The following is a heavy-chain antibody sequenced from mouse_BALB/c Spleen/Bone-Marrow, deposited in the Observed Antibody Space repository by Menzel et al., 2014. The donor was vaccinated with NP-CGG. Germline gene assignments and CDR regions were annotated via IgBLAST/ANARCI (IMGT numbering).Heavy chain of an antibody. CDR1: GFTFSSFG. J-gene: IGHJ4*01. CDR2: ISSGSGTI. D-gene: IGHD1-1*01. CDR3: ARAGYGSSPYAMDY. Sequence: EVKVEESGGGLVRPGGSRKLSCAASGFTFSSFGMHWVRQAPEKGLEWVAYISSGSGTIYYADTVKGRFTISTDNPKNPLFLEKTRLRSEDTAMYYCARAGYGSSPYAMDYWGQGTSVTVSS. V-gene: IGHV5-17*02.